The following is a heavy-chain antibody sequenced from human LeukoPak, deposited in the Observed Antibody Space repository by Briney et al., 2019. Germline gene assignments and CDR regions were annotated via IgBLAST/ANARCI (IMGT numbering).Heavy chain of an antibody. J-gene: IGHJ4*02. Sequence: PGGSLRPSCAASGFTFSSYAMHWVRQAPGKGLEWVAVISYDGSNKYYADSVKGRFTISRDNSKNTLYLQMNSLRAEDTAVYYCAKEAALLLWFGDTNYFDYWGQGTLVTVSS. CDR3: AKEAALLLWFGDTNYFDY. V-gene: IGHV3-30*04. D-gene: IGHD3-10*01. CDR1: GFTFSSYA. CDR2: ISYDGSNK.